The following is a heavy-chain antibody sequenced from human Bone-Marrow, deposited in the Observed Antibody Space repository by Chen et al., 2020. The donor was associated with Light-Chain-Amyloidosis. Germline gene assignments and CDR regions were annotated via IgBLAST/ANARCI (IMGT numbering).Heavy chain of an antibody. D-gene: IGHD3-22*01. CDR2: IIPIFGTA. CDR3: ARVDDSSGY. Sequence: QVQLVQSAAEVKKPGSAVKVSCKSLGGTFSSYAISWVRQAPGQGLEWMGGIIPIFGTANYAQKFQGRVTITADESTSTAYMELSSLRSEDTAVYYCARVDDSSGYWGQGTLVTVSS. J-gene: IGHJ4*02. CDR1: GGTFSSYA. V-gene: IGHV1-69*12.